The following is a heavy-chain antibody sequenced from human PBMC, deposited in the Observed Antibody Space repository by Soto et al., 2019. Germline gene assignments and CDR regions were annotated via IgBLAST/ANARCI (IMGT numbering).Heavy chain of an antibody. CDR2: IQSGGAT. J-gene: IGHJ4*02. Sequence: QLVESGGGLFQAGGSTRLSCLVSGFTVGRYDMAWVRQAPGKGLEWASIIQSGGATYYPDSAQGRFTISRDNARSTLYLQMNSLRLDDTAVYFCASDGLTFGGDWGQGTLVGVSS. CDR3: ASDGLTFGGD. V-gene: IGHV3-53*01. CDR1: GFTVGRYD. D-gene: IGHD3-16*01.